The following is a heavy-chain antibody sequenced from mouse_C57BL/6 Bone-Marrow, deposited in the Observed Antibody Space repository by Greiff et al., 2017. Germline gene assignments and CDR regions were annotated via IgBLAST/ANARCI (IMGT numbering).Heavy chain of an antibody. CDR3: ARRNYGSSYGY. V-gene: IGHV1-64*01. Sequence: QVQLQQSGAELVKPGASVKLSCKASGYTFTSYWMHWVKQRPGQGLEWIGMIHPNSGSTNYNEKFKSKATLTVDKSSSTAYMQLSSLTSEDSAVYYCARRNYGSSYGYWGQGTTLTVSS. J-gene: IGHJ2*01. CDR1: GYTFTSYW. CDR2: IHPNSGST. D-gene: IGHD1-1*01.